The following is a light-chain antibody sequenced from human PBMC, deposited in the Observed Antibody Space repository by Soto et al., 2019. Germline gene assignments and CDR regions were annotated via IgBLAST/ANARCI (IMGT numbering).Light chain of an antibody. CDR1: SSDVGGYDY. J-gene: IGLJ1*01. CDR3: SSYSISTAYL. V-gene: IGLV2-14*01. CDR2: EVS. Sequence: QSALTQPASVSVSPGQSITISCTGTSSDVGGYDYVSWYQLHPGKAPKLMVFEVSNRPSGVSYRFSGSKSGNTASLTISGLQAEDEADYFCSSYSISTAYLFGTGTKAPS.